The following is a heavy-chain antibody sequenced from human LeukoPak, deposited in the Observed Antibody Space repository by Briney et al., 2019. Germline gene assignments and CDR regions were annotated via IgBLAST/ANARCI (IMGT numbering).Heavy chain of an antibody. CDR2: ISHSGSSI. V-gene: IGHV3-11*01. CDR3: ARRDLIRGVILLDY. CDR1: GFRFNDYY. D-gene: IGHD3-10*01. Sequence: GGSLRLSCAASGFRFNDYYMSWIRQAPGQGLEWISYISHSGSSIYYTDSAKGRFTISRDNAKNSLYLQMNSLRAEDTAVYYCARRDLIRGVILLDYWGQGTLVTVSS. J-gene: IGHJ4*02.